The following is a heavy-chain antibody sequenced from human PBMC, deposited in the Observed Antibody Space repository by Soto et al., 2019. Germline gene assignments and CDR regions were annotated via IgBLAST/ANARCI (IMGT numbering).Heavy chain of an antibody. CDR3: ARTPYVTSGYGRDYYMDV. CDR2: ISSSCSYI. D-gene: IGHD5-12*01. J-gene: IGHJ6*03. V-gene: IGHV3-21*01. Sequence: GGSLRLSCAASGFTFSSYSMNWVRQAPGKGLEWVSSISSSCSYIYYADSVKGRFTISRDNAKKSLYLQMNSLRAEDTAVYYCARTPYVTSGYGRDYYMDVWGKGTTATVSS. CDR1: GFTFSSYS.